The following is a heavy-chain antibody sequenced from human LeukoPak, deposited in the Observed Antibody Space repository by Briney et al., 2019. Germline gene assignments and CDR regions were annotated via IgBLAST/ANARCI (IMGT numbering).Heavy chain of an antibody. CDR2: INHSGNT. V-gene: IGHV4-34*01. J-gene: IGHJ4*02. Sequence: SSETLSPTCAVYVGSFSVYYWSCVPDPPRRGRECMTEINHSGNTKYNPSRKSRVTIPVATSKNQFSLKLSAVTAGDTAVYYCGGGCIAVAVDYWGQGTLVTVSS. CDR3: GGGCIAVAVDY. CDR1: VGSFSVYY. D-gene: IGHD6-19*01.